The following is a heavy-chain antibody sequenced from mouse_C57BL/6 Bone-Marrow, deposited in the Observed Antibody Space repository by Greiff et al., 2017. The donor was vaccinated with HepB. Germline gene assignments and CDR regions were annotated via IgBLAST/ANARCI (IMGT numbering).Heavy chain of an antibody. J-gene: IGHJ3*01. CDR1: GYAFTNYL. CDR2: INPGSGGT. CDR3: ARCDGYLGAY. Sequence: VKLQESGAELVRPGTSVKVSCTASGYAFTNYLIEWVKQRPGQGLEWIGVINPGSGGTNYNEKFKGKAPLTADKSSSTADMQLSSLTSEDSAVYFCARCDGYLGAYGGQGTLVTVSA. D-gene: IGHD2-3*01. V-gene: IGHV1-54*01.